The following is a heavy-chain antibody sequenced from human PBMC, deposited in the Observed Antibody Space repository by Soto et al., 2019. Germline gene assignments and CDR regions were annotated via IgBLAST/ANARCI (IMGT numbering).Heavy chain of an antibody. V-gene: IGHV3-23*01. CDR3: AKDVDYGNSLPFRYFDL. J-gene: IGHJ2*01. Sequence: VQLLESGGGLVQPGGSLRLSCAASGFTFSSYAMSWVRQAPGKGLEWVSAISGSGTRTYYADSVKGRFTISRDNSKNTLYLQMNSLRADDTAVYYCAKDVDYGNSLPFRYFDLWGRGTLVTVSS. CDR1: GFTFSSYA. D-gene: IGHD4-17*01. CDR2: ISGSGTRT.